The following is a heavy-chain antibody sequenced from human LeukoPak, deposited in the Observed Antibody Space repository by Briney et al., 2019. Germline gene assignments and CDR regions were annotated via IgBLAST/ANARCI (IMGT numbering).Heavy chain of an antibody. CDR1: GFTFSSYW. CDR3: ARVEGYYYDNSGYHFFDY. D-gene: IGHD3-22*01. V-gene: IGHV3-7*01. J-gene: IGHJ4*02. CDR2: IKQDGSEK. Sequence: GGSLRLSCAASGFTFSSYWMSWVRQAPGKGLEWVANIKQDGSEKYYVDSVKGRFTIPRDNAKNSLYLHMNSLRAEDTAVYYCARVEGYYYDNSGYHFFDYWGQGTLVTVSS.